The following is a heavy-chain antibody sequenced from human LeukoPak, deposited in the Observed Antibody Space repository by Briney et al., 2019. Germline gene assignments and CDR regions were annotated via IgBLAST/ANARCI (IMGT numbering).Heavy chain of an antibody. CDR1: GYTFSNNY. D-gene: IGHD3-10*01. J-gene: IGHJ3*01. V-gene: IGHV1-46*01. CDR2: INAGGGST. Sequence: ASVKVSCKASGYTFSNNYIHWVRQAPGQGLEWMGIINAGGGSTTYAQKFHGRVTMTRDTSTSTVYMELSTLGSEDTAVYYCATGHSDACDVWGQGTLVTVSS. CDR3: ATGHSDACDV.